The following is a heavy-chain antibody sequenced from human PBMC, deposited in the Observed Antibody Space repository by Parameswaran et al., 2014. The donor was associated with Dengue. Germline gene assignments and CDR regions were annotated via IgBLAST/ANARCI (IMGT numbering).Heavy chain of an antibody. Sequence: ESLKISCTVSGGSITNTTYYWVWIRQPPGKGLEWIGSIYYSGTTYYRPSLKSRVSISPDTSKNRFSLKLTSVTAADTAVYYCARGYYASGSSFDYWGQGTLVTVSS. CDR2: IYYSGTT. CDR1: GGSITNTTYY. CDR3: ARGYYASGSSFDY. J-gene: IGHJ4*02. V-gene: IGHV4-39*07. D-gene: IGHD3-10*01.